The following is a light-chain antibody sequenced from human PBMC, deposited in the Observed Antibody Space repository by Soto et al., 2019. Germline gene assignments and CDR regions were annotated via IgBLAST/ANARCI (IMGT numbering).Light chain of an antibody. CDR2: GAS. CDR1: QSVSSN. V-gene: IGKV3-15*01. CDR3: QQYNNWPVT. Sequence: EIVMTQSPATLSVSPGERATLSCRASQSVSSNLAWYQQKPGQAPRLLIYGASTRATGIPARFSGSGSETEFTLTISSLQSEDFAVYYGQQYNNWPVTFGQGTKVEIK. J-gene: IGKJ1*01.